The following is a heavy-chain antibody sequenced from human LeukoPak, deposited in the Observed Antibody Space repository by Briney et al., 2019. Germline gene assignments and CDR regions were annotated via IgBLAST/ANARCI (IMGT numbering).Heavy chain of an antibody. CDR2: ISGSGGST. J-gene: IGHJ4*02. CDR1: GFTSSSYA. Sequence: GGSLRLSCAASGFTSSSYAMSWVRQAPGKGLEWVSAISGSGGSTYYADSVKGRFTISRDNSKNTLYLQMNSLRAEDTAVYYCANQARKDYDFWSGYPRIGVDYWGQGTLVTVSS. CDR3: ANQARKDYDFWSGYPRIGVDY. V-gene: IGHV3-23*01. D-gene: IGHD3-3*01.